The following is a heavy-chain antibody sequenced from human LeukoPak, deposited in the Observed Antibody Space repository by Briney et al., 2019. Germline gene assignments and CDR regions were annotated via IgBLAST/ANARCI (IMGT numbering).Heavy chain of an antibody. CDR2: ICANDGNT. D-gene: IGHD2-15*01. V-gene: IGHV3-23*01. CDR1: GLTFRNYA. J-gene: IGHJ4*02. Sequence: GGSLRLSCAASGLTFRNYAMSWVRQAPGKGLEWVSVICANDGNTYYADAVRGRFTISRDNSKDTLYLQMDSLRAEDTAVYYCAKGSGSSCYSPCDYWGQGILVTVSS. CDR3: AKGSGSSCYSPCDY.